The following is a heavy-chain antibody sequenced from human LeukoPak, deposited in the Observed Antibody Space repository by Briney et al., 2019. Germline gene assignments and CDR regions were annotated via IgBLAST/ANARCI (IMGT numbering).Heavy chain of an antibody. CDR1: GFTFSSYS. CDR3: ARGYCSSTSCPRHHFYY. CDR2: ISTSSSTI. J-gene: IGHJ4*02. D-gene: IGHD2-2*01. V-gene: IGHV3-48*02. Sequence: GGSLRLSCAASGFTFSSYSMNWVRQAPGKGLEWVSYISTSSSTIYYADSVKGRFTISRDNAKNSLYLQMNSLRDEDTAVYYCARGYCSSTSCPRHHFYYWGQGTLVTVSS.